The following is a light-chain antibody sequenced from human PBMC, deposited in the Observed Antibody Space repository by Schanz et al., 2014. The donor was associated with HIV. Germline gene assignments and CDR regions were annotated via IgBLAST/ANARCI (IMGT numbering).Light chain of an antibody. J-gene: IGLJ3*02. CDR1: RSDIGNHDF. V-gene: IGLV2-8*01. CDR2: EVS. Sequence: QSALTQPPSASGSPGQSVTISCTGTRSDIGNHDFVSWYQHHPDKAPKLIIYEVSKRPSGVPARFSGSKSGNTASLTVSGLQAEDEADYYCSSYAGNNNLMFGGGTKLTV. CDR3: SSYAGNNNLM.